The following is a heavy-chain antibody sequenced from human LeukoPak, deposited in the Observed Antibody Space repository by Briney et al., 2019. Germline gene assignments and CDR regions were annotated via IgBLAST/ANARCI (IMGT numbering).Heavy chain of an antibody. D-gene: IGHD3-9*01. J-gene: IGHJ5*02. V-gene: IGHV1-8*01. CDR2: MNPNSGDT. Sequence: ASVKVSCKASGYTFTSYEINWARQATGQGLAWMGWMNPNSGDTGYAQKFQGRVTMTRDTSISTAYMELSSLRSEDTAVYYCARDILTGPTNWFDPWGQGTLVTVSS. CDR3: ARDILTGPTNWFDP. CDR1: GYTFTSYE.